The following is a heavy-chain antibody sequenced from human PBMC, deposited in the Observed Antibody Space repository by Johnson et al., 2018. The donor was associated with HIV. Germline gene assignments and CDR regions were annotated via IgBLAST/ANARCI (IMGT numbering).Heavy chain of an antibody. CDR2: ITNSGGGT. CDR1: GFTFSSYA. Sequence: VQLVESGGGLVQPGGSLRLSCAASGFTFSSYAMSWVRQAPGKGLEWVSVITNSGGGTYYADSVRGQFTISRDNSKNTLYLQMNSLRAEDTALYFCARDRVGSGGKGSFDIWGQGTMVTVSS. V-gene: IGHV3-23*04. CDR3: ARDRVGSGGKGSFDI. D-gene: IGHD4-23*01. J-gene: IGHJ3*02.